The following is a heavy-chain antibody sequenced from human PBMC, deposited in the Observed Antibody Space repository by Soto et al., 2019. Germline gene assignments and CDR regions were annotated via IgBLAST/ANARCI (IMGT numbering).Heavy chain of an antibody. J-gene: IGHJ4*02. CDR1: GFTFSNYW. D-gene: IGHD6-19*01. V-gene: IGHV3-74*01. CDR2: ITPDGRST. Sequence: PGGSLRLSCAASGFTFSNYWMHWVRHAPGKGLVWVSRITPDGRSTSYVDSVRGRFTFSRDNAKNTLYLQMNSLRAEDTAVYYCASRSSGWYFDYWGQGTLVTVSS. CDR3: ASRSSGWYFDY.